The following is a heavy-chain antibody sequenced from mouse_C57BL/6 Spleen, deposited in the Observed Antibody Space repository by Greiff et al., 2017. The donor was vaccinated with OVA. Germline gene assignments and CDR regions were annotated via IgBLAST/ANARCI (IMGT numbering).Heavy chain of an antibody. CDR3: AREGTTAYWYFDV. J-gene: IGHJ1*03. CDR2: ISSGSSTI. V-gene: IGHV5-17*01. CDR1: GFTFSDYG. Sequence: EVQLVESGGGLVKPGGSLKLSCAASGFTFSDYGMHWVRQAPEQGLEWVAYISSGSSTIYYADTVKGRFTLSRDNAKNTLFLQMTSLRSEDTAVYYCAREGTTAYWYFDVWGTGTTVTVSS. D-gene: IGHD1-2*01.